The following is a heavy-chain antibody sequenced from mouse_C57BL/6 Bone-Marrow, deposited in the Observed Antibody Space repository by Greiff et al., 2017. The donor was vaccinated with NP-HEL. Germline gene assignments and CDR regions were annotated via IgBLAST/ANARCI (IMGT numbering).Heavy chain of an antibody. J-gene: IGHJ2*01. CDR3: ARYYYGSSSFDY. Sequence: QVQLQQPGAELVKPGASVKLSCKASGYTFTSYLMHWVKQRPGRGLEWIGRIDPNSGGTKYNEKFKSKATLTVDKPSSTAYRQLNSLTSEASAVYYCARYYYGSSSFDYWGQGTTLTVSS. D-gene: IGHD1-1*01. V-gene: IGHV1-72*01. CDR2: IDPNSGGT. CDR1: GYTFTSYL.